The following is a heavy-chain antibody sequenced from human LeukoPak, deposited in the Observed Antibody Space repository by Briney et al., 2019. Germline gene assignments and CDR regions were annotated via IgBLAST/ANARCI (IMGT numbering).Heavy chain of an antibody. D-gene: IGHD2-2*01. Sequence: GESLKISCKGSGNSLTNYWIGWVCQMPGKGLEWMGIIYLDDSDTRYSPSFQGQVTFSADKSISTAYLQWSSLKASDTAMYYCARRSYCYSTSCYGYWFDSWGQGTLVTVSS. V-gene: IGHV5-51*01. CDR2: IYLDDSDT. CDR1: GNSLTNYW. J-gene: IGHJ5*01. CDR3: ARRSYCYSTSCYGYWFDS.